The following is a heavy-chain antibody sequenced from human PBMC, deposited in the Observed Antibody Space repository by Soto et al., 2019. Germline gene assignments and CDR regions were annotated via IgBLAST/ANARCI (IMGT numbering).Heavy chain of an antibody. D-gene: IGHD6-6*01. CDR2: NYYSGIT. V-gene: IGHV4-31*03. CDR1: GGPISSGGYY. CDR3: ARGSSIAGLYYGMDV. Sequence: SETLSLTCTVSGGPISSGGYYWTWIRQHPGKGLEWIGYNYYSGITYYNPSLKSRVTISLDTSKNQFSLKLSSVTAADTAVYYCARGSSIAGLYYGMDVWGQGTTVT. J-gene: IGHJ6*02.